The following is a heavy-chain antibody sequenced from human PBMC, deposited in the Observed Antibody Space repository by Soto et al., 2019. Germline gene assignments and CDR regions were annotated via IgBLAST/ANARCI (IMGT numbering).Heavy chain of an antibody. D-gene: IGHD4-17*01. CDR1: GGSISSGGYY. V-gene: IGHV4-31*03. CDR2: IYYSGST. CDR3: ASVVYGGSNWFDP. Sequence: QVQLQESGPGLVKPSQTLSLTCTVSGGSISSGGYYWSWIRQHPGKGLEWIGHIYYSGSTYYNPSLKSRVTISVDTSMNQFSLKLSSVTAADTAVYYCASVVYGGSNWFDPWGQGTLVTVSS. J-gene: IGHJ5*02.